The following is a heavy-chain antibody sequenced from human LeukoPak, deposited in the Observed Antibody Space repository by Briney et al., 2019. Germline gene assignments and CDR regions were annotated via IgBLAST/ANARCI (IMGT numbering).Heavy chain of an antibody. J-gene: IGHJ4*02. D-gene: IGHD4-17*01. CDR1: EFTFSTFG. V-gene: IGHV3-30*02. CDR2: ILYDGNIK. CDR3: AKDRVGDGDYVGNFDH. Sequence: GGSLRLSCVASEFTFSTFGMHWVRQAPGKGLEWVAFILYDGNIKYYADSVKGRFTISRDNSKNTLYLQMDSLRAEDTAVYYCAKDRVGDGDYVGNFDHWGQGTLVTVSS.